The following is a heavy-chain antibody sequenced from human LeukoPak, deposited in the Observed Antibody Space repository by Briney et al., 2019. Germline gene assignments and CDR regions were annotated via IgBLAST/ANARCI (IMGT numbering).Heavy chain of an antibody. CDR3: ARDGVSSSWYQPYYYYYYMDV. J-gene: IGHJ6*03. D-gene: IGHD6-13*01. CDR2: ISSSSSYI. Sequence: PGGSLRLSCAASGFTFSSYSMNWVRQAPGKGLEWVSSISSSSSYIYYADSVKGRFTISRENAKNSLYLQMNSLRAEDTAVYYCARDGVSSSWYQPYYYYYYMDVWGKGTTVTVSS. CDR1: GFTFSSYS. V-gene: IGHV3-21*01.